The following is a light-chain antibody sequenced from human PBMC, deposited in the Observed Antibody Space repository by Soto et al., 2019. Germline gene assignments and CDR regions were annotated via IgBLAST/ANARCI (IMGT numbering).Light chain of an antibody. J-gene: IGKJ1*01. CDR2: KAS. Sequence: DIQMTQSPSTLSGSVGDRVTITCRASQTISSWLAWYQQKPGKAPKLLIYKASTLKSGVPSRFSGSGSGTEFTLTISSLQPDDFATYYCQHRGLFGQGTKVDIK. CDR3: QHRGL. V-gene: IGKV1-5*03. CDR1: QTISSW.